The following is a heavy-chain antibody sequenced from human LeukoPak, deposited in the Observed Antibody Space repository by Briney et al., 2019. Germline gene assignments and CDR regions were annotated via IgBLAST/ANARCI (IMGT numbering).Heavy chain of an antibody. CDR3: ARLQTTVVTRDAFDI. Sequence: GTSVKVSCKASGFTFSSYAVHWVRQAPGKGLEWVAVISYDGSNKYYADSVKGRFTISRDNSKNTLYLQMNSLRAEDTAVYYCARLQTTVVTRDAFDIWGQGTMVTASS. J-gene: IGHJ3*02. CDR2: ISYDGSNK. CDR1: GFTFSSYA. V-gene: IGHV3-30-3*01. D-gene: IGHD4-23*01.